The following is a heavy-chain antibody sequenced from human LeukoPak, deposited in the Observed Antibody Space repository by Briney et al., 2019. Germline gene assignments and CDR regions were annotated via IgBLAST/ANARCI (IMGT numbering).Heavy chain of an antibody. Sequence: ASVKVSCKASGYTFTGYYMHWVRQALGQGLEWMGWINPNSGGTNYAQKFQGRVTMTRDTSISTAYMELSRLRSDDTAVYYCATSRDGYNFHYFDYWGQGTLVTVSS. D-gene: IGHD5-24*01. CDR2: INPNSGGT. V-gene: IGHV1-2*02. J-gene: IGHJ4*02. CDR1: GYTFTGYY. CDR3: ATSRDGYNFHYFDY.